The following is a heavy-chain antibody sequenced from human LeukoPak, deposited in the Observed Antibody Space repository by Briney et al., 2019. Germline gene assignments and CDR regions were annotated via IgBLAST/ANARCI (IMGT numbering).Heavy chain of an antibody. CDR3: ARANSYGSYDAFDI. Sequence: ASVKVSCKASGYTFTSYGVSWVRQAPGQGLEWMGWISAYNGNTDYAQKLQGRVTMTTDTSTSTAYMELRSLRPDDTAVYYCARANSYGSYDAFDIWGQGTMVTVSS. V-gene: IGHV1-18*01. CDR2: ISAYNGNT. J-gene: IGHJ3*02. CDR1: GYTFTSYG. D-gene: IGHD5-18*01.